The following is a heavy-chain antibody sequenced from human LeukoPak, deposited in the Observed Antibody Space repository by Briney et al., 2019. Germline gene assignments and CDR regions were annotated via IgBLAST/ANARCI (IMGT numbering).Heavy chain of an antibody. Sequence: SETLSLTCTVSGYSISSGYYWGWIRQPPGKGLEWIGSIYHSGSTYYNPSLKSRVTISVDTPKNQFSLKLSSVTAADTAVYYCARDREWEPGYNWFDPWGQGTLVTVSS. CDR1: GYSISSGYY. CDR2: IYHSGST. V-gene: IGHV4-38-2*02. CDR3: ARDREWEPGYNWFDP. J-gene: IGHJ5*02. D-gene: IGHD1-26*01.